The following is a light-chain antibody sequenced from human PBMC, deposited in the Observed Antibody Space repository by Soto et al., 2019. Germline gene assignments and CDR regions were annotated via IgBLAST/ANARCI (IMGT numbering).Light chain of an antibody. Sequence: DIVMTQSPESLAVSLGERATINCKSSQSVFYSSNNKNYLTWYQQKPVQPPKLLIHWASTRESGVPDRFSGSGSETDFTLTISSLQAEDGAVYYCQQYYSLPLTFGGGTKVEIK. CDR1: QSVFYSSNNKNY. CDR2: WAS. CDR3: QQYYSLPLT. J-gene: IGKJ4*01. V-gene: IGKV4-1*01.